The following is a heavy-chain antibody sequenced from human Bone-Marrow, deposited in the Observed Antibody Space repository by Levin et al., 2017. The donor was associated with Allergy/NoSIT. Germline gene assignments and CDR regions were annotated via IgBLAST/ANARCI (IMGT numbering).Heavy chain of an antibody. V-gene: IGHV1-18*01. CDR2: VSAYSGNT. Sequence: ASVKVSCKASGYTFTTYGLTWVRQAPGQGLEWMGWVSAYSGNTNYALNLQDRVTMTTDTATNTAYMELTSLRSDDTAIYYCARGHFPYYYYGMDVWGQGITVVVSS. CDR3: ARGHFPYYYYGMDV. J-gene: IGHJ6*02. CDR1: GYTFTTYG.